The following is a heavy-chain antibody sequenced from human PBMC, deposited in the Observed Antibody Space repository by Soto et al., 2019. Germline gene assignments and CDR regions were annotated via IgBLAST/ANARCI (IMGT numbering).Heavy chain of an antibody. CDR3: GRGFAGNWNDDPSGGAFDL. D-gene: IGHD1-1*01. V-gene: IGHV1-46*03. CDR1: GYTFTSYY. CDR2: IYPSDGST. J-gene: IGHJ3*01. Sequence: ASVKVSCKASGYTFTSYYMHWVRQAPGQGLEWMGRIYPSDGSTSYAQKFQGRVTMTGDTSTSTAYMELSSLSSEDTAVYYCGRGFAGNWNDDPSGGAFDLWGQGTKVTVSS.